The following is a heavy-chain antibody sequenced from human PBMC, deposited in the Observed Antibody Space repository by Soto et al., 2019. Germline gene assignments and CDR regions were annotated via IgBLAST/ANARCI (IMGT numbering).Heavy chain of an antibody. V-gene: IGHV4-59*01. CDR2: IFYTGST. CDR3: ARLNTGTYDY. CDR1: GGSISSYY. J-gene: IGHJ4*02. Sequence: QVQLQESGPGLVKPSETLSLTCAVSGGSISSYYWSWIRQPPGKGLERIGYIFYTGSTDYNPSLKGRVTISVDTSKNHFSLQLTSVTAADTAVYYCARLNTGTYDYWGQGALVTVSS.